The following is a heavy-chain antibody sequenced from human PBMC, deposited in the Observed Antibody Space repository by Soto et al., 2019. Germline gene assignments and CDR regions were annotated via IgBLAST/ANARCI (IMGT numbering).Heavy chain of an antibody. CDR2: MNPDSGET. J-gene: IGHJ5*02. CDR1: GYTFSDYD. D-gene: IGHD2-15*01. CDR3: ARVAVAARPRWYNWFDP. Sequence: ASVKVSCKTSGYTFSDYDINWVRQATGQGLEWIGWMNPDSGETGYAQKFQGRVTMTRSVSLTTAYLELSSLRSEDTAVYYCARVAVAARPRWYNWFDPWGQGTLVTVSS. V-gene: IGHV1-8*02.